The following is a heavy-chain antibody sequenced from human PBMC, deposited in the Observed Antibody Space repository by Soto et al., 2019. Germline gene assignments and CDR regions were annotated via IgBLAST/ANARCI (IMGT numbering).Heavy chain of an antibody. CDR1: GGSFSGYY. J-gene: IGHJ3*02. D-gene: IGHD2-2*01. CDR2: INHSGST. CDR3: ARPDLAPYCSSTSCYAFDI. V-gene: IGHV4-34*01. Sequence: SETLSLTCAVYGGSFSGYYWSWIRQPPGKGLEWIGEINHSGSTNYNPSLKSRVTISVDTSKNQFSLKLSSVTAADTAVYYCARPDLAPYCSSTSCYAFDIWGQGTMVTVSS.